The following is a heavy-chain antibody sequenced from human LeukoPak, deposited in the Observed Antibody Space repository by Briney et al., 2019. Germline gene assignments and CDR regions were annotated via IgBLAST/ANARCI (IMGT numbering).Heavy chain of an antibody. V-gene: IGHV3-74*01. Sequence: GGSLRPSCAASGFTFSSYWMHWVRQAPGKGLVWVSRINSDGSSTSYADSVKGRFTISRDNAKNTLYLQMNSLRAEDTAVYYCARRGGLSYWYFDLWGRGTLVTVSS. D-gene: IGHD3-10*01. CDR2: INSDGSST. CDR3: ARRGGLSYWYFDL. J-gene: IGHJ2*01. CDR1: GFTFSSYW.